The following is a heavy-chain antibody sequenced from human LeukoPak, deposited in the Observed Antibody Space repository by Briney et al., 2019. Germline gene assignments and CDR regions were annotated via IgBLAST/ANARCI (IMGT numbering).Heavy chain of an antibody. CDR2: INPTTGGT. CDR3: ASIAAGGPFDY. CDR1: GHTFTGYY. V-gene: IGHV1-2*02. J-gene: IGHJ4*02. Sequence: GASVKVSCKASGHTFTGYYMHWVRQAPGQGLEWLGWINPTTGGTNYAQNFQDRVTMTRDTSISTAYMELSRLRSDDTAVYYCASIAAGGPFDYWGQGTLVTVSS. D-gene: IGHD6-13*01.